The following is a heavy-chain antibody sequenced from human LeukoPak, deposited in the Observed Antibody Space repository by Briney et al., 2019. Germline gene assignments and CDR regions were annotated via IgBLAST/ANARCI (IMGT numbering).Heavy chain of an antibody. J-gene: IGHJ4*02. CDR1: GFTFSNAW. CDR2: IKEDGSGI. Sequence: GGSLRLSCAASGFTFSNAWMSWVRQAPGKGLEWVANIKEDGSGIYYVDSVEGRFTISRDNAKKSLYLQMNSLRAKDTAVYYCARGDTSGYYYRFFDYWGQGTLVTVSP. D-gene: IGHD3-22*01. CDR3: ARGDTSGYYYRFFDY. V-gene: IGHV3-7*01.